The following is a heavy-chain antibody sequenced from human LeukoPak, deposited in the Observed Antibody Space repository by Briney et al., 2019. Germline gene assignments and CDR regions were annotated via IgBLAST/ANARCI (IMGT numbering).Heavy chain of an antibody. CDR1: GGSITDSSYY. D-gene: IGHD7-27*01. J-gene: IGHJ5*02. CDR3: ARTVGTFWDNWFDP. Sequence: PSETLSLTCSVSGGSITDSSYYWGWLRQSPVKGLEWIGSIFYSGTTYYNPSLTSRVTISVDTSKDQFSLKLSSVTAADTAVYYCARTVGTFWDNWFDPWGQGTLVTVSS. V-gene: IGHV4-39*01. CDR2: IFYSGTT.